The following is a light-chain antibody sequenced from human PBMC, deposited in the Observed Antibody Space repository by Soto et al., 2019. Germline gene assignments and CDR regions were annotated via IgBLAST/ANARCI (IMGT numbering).Light chain of an antibody. V-gene: IGKV3-20*01. J-gene: IGKJ1*01. CDR1: HTISSSY. CDR3: QQYVTSSPRT. CDR2: GIS. Sequence: EIVLTQSPGTPSLSPGERATLSCRAVHTISSSYLAWYQQKPGQAPRLLMYGISRRATGIPDRFSGSGSGTDFTLTITRLEPEDFAVYYCQQYVTSSPRTFGQGTKVDIK.